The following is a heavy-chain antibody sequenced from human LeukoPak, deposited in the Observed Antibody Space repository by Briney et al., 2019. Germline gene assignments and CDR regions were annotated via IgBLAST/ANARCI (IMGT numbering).Heavy chain of an antibody. V-gene: IGHV3-48*04. CDR2: ISSSSSTI. CDR1: GFTYSSYR. D-gene: IGHD2-21*01. Sequence: GGPLRLSCTASGFTYSSYRMNGVRHAPGKALEGVSYISSSSSTIYYAYSVEGRYSIFRDNGKNSLYLQMNSLRAEDTAVYYCARGKFNTVVVGSMDVWGKGTTVTVSS. CDR3: ARGKFNTVVVGSMDV. J-gene: IGHJ6*03.